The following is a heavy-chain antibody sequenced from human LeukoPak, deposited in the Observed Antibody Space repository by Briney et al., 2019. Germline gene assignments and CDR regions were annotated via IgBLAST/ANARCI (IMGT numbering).Heavy chain of an antibody. V-gene: IGHV5-10-1*01. CDR3: ARMRGPIVAGDY. D-gene: IGHD5-12*01. CDR1: GYSFTSYW. J-gene: IGHJ4*02. Sequence: GESLKISCKGSGYSFTSYWISWVRQMPGKALEWMGRIDPSDSYTNYSPSFQGHVTISADKSISTAYLQWSSLKASDTAMYYCARMRGPIVAGDYWGQGTLVTVSS. CDR2: IDPSDSYT.